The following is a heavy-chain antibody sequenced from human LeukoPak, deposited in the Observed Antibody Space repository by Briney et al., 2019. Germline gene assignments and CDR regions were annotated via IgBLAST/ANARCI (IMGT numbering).Heavy chain of an antibody. CDR2: FDPEDGET. J-gene: IGHJ6*04. CDR1: GYTLTELS. V-gene: IGHV1-24*01. CDR3: ATDSSGGYYYYGMDV. D-gene: IGHD2-15*01. Sequence: GASVKVSCKVSGYTLTELSMHWVRQAPGKGLEWMGGFDPEDGETIYAQKFQGRVTMTEDTSTDTAYMELSSLRSEDTAAYYCATDSSGGYYYYGMDVWGKGTTVTVSS.